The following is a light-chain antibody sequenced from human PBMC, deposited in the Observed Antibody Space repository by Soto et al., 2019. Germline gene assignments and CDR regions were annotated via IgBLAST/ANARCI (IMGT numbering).Light chain of an antibody. Sequence: EIVMTQSPATLSVSPGERTTLSCRASQSVGNNLAWYQQKPGQAPRLLIYGASTRATGVPARFSGSGSGTEFTLTIRSLKSEDFAVYYCQHYNDWWTFGQGTKVDIK. CDR1: QSVGNN. J-gene: IGKJ1*01. CDR3: QHYNDWWT. V-gene: IGKV3-15*01. CDR2: GAS.